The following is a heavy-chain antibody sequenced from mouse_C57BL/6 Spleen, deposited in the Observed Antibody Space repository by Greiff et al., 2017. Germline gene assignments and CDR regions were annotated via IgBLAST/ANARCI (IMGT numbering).Heavy chain of an antibody. J-gene: IGHJ2*01. CDR1: GYAFTSYW. D-gene: IGHD1-1*01. CDR2: INPSNGGT. CDR3: ARELLRFYYFDY. Sequence: QVQLQQPGTELVKPGASVKLSCKASGYAFTSYWMHWVKQRPGQGLEWIGKINPSNGGTNYNEKFKGKATLTVDKSSSTAYMQISSLTSEDSAVYYCARELLRFYYFDYWGQGTTLTVSS. V-gene: IGHV1-53*01.